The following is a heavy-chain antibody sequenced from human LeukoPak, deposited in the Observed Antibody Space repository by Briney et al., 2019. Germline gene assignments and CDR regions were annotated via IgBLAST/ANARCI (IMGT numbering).Heavy chain of an antibody. CDR1: GYSISSGYY. D-gene: IGHD3-16*01. Sequence: SETLSLTCTVSGYSISSGYYWGWIRQPPGKGLEWIGSIYHSGSTYYNPSLKSRVTISVDTSKNQFSLKLSSVTAADTAVYYCASTRRGVWGQGTTVTVSS. J-gene: IGHJ6*02. CDR3: ASTRRGV. CDR2: IYHSGST. V-gene: IGHV4-38-2*02.